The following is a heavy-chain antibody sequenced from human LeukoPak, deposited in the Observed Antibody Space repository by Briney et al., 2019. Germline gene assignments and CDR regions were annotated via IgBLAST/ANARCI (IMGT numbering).Heavy chain of an antibody. J-gene: IGHJ4*02. D-gene: IGHD3/OR15-3a*01. Sequence: GGSLRLSCAASGFNFDNYTMHWVRQAPGKGLEWVSLFSWNGINTHYADSVKGRFTISRDNNKDSLYLQMNSLRTEDTALYYCARDNFGTIDYWGQGTLVTVSS. CDR1: GFNFDNYT. CDR2: FSWNGINT. V-gene: IGHV3-43*01. CDR3: ARDNFGTIDY.